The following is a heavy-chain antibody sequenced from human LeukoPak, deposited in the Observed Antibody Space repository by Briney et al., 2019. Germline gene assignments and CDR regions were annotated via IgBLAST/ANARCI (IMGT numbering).Heavy chain of an antibody. V-gene: IGHV4-4*02. Sequence: PSETLSLTCAVSGGSISSSNWWSWVRQPPGKGLEWIGEIYHSGSTNYNPSLKSRVTISVDTSKNQFSLKLNSVTATDTAIYYCVRQKQHCDGGSCFPPDCWGQGTLVTVSS. CDR1: GGSISSSNW. CDR2: IYHSGST. J-gene: IGHJ4*02. CDR3: VRQKQHCDGGSCFPPDC. D-gene: IGHD2-15*01.